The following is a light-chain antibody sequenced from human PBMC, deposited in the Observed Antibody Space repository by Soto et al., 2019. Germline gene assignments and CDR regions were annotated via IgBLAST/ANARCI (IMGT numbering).Light chain of an antibody. CDR3: QHFGGSPRT. Sequence: EIVLTQSPGTLSLSPGERATLSCRASQSVSTSYFAWYPQKPGQAPRLLIYGASSRATGIPDRFSGSGSGTDFTLTISRLAPADFSVNNCQHFGGSPRTFGQGTKVEI. J-gene: IGKJ1*01. CDR2: GAS. V-gene: IGKV3-20*01. CDR1: QSVSTSY.